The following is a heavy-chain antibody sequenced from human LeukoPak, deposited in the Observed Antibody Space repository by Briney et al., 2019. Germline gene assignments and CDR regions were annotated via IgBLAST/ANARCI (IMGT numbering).Heavy chain of an antibody. CDR3: AKLAAAGTAHYYFDY. D-gene: IGHD6-13*01. CDR1: GYTFTSYH. Sequence: ASMKVSCKASGYTFTSYHMHWVRQAPGQGLEIMGIINPSGGSTTYAQKFQGRVTMTRDTSTSTVYMELSSLRSEDTAVYYCAKLAAAGTAHYYFDYWGQGTLVTVSS. J-gene: IGHJ4*02. V-gene: IGHV1-46*01. CDR2: INPSGGST.